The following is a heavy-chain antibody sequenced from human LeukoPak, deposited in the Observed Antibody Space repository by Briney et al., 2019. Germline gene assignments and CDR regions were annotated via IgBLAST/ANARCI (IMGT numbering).Heavy chain of an antibody. CDR3: AETMVRGVIIPFDI. D-gene: IGHD3-10*01. V-gene: IGHV4-39*07. CDR1: GGSISSSSYY. Sequence: PSETLSLTCTVSGGSISSSSYYWGWIRQPPGKGLEWIGSIYYSGSTYYNPSLKSRVTISVDTSKNQFSLKLSSVTAADTAVYYCAETMVRGVIIPFDIWGQGTMVTVSS. CDR2: IYYSGST. J-gene: IGHJ3*02.